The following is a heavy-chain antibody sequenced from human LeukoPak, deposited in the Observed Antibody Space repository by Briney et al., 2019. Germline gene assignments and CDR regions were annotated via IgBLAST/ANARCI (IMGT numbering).Heavy chain of an antibody. D-gene: IGHD3-9*01. V-gene: IGHV5-51*01. CDR2: IYPGDSDT. Sequence: GESLKISCKGSGYSFTSYWIGWERQMPGKGLEWMGIIYPGDSDTRYSPSFQGQVTISADKSISTAYLQWSSLKASDTAMYYCARHIRGYDILTGYYTGSKWFDPGAREPWSPSPQ. CDR3: ARHIRGYDILTGYYTGSKWFDP. J-gene: IGHJ5*02. CDR1: GYSFTSYW.